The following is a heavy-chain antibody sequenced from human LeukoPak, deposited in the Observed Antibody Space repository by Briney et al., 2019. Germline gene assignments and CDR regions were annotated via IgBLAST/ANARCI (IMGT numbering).Heavy chain of an antibody. J-gene: IGHJ6*03. Sequence: PSETLSLTCTVSGGSISNYYWNWIRQPAGKGLEWIGRIYTSGSTNYNPSLKSRVTMSVDTSKNQFSLKLNSVTAADTAVYYCARGGVGYDYYYMDVWGKGTTVTISS. CDR1: GGSISNYY. D-gene: IGHD3-16*01. V-gene: IGHV4-4*07. CDR2: IYTSGST. CDR3: ARGGVGYDYYYMDV.